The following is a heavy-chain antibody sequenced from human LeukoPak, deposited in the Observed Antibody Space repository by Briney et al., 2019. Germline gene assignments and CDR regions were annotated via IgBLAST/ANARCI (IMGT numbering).Heavy chain of an antibody. J-gene: IGHJ3*02. Sequence: GGSLRLSCAASGFSFSSYGMHWVRQAPGKGLEWVAFIRYDGSGKDYTDSVKGRFTISRDNAKNTLYLQMNSLRAEDTAVYYCASLFLCYGCSSSSDSFNIWGQGTMVTVSS. CDR1: GFSFSSYG. V-gene: IGHV3-30*02. CDR3: ASLFLCYGCSSSSDSFNI. D-gene: IGHD6-6*01. CDR2: IRYDGSGK.